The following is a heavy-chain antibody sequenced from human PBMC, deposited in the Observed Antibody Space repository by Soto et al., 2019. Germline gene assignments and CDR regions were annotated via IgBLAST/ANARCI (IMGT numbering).Heavy chain of an antibody. D-gene: IGHD6-19*01. CDR2: VSYSGST. CDR1: GDSIGSGDYW. J-gene: IGHJ4*02. Sequence: QMQLQESGPGLVKPSETLSLTCTVSGDSIGSGDYWWSWIRQSPGKGLEWIGYVSYSGSTYYNPSLRSRVTISVDTSKNQFYVMLTSVTASDTAVYYCARAISGWYFDYWGQGALVAVSA. CDR3: ARAISGWYFDY. V-gene: IGHV4-30-4*01.